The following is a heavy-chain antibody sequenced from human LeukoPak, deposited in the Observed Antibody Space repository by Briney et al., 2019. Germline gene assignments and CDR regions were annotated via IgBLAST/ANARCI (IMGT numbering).Heavy chain of an antibody. Sequence: SETLSLTCTVSGYSISSGYYWGWIRQPPGKGLERIGSIYYSGSTYYNPSLKSRVTISVDTSKNQFSLKLCSVTAADTAVYYCARTRYYYNSRSYGAPYYFDYWGQGTLVTVSS. V-gene: IGHV4-38-2*02. CDR3: ARTRYYYNSRSYGAPYYFDY. CDR2: IYYSGST. CDR1: GYSISSGYY. D-gene: IGHD3-10*01. J-gene: IGHJ4*02.